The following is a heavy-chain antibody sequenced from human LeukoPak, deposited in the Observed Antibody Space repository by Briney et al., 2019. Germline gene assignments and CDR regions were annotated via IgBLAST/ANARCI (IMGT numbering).Heavy chain of an antibody. CDR2: TYYWSKWYN. CDR3: ARDWGDGAGYDY. CDR1: GDSVSKNSVA. V-gene: IGHV6-1*01. D-gene: IGHD3-16*01. Sequence: SQTLSLTCAISGDSVSKNSVAWNWIRQSPSRGLEWLGRTYYWSKWYNDYAVSVKSRITINPDTSKNQFSLHLKSVTPEDTAVYYCARDWGDGAGYDYWGQGTLVTVSS. J-gene: IGHJ4*02.